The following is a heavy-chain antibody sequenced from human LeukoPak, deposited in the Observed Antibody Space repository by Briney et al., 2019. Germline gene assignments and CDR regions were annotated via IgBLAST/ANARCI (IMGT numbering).Heavy chain of an antibody. Sequence: SVTVSCKASGGTFIIYAISWVRQAPGRGGEWMGGIIPIFGTANYAQKFQGRVTITADESTSTAYMELSSLRSEDTAVYYCARERDCSGGSSYEYWGQGTLVTVSS. J-gene: IGHJ4*02. D-gene: IGHD2-15*01. CDR1: GGTFIIYA. CDR3: ARERDCSGGSSYEY. CDR2: IIPIFGTA. V-gene: IGHV1-69*13.